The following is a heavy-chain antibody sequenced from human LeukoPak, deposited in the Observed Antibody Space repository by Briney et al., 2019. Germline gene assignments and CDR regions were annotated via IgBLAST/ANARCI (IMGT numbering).Heavy chain of an antibody. J-gene: IGHJ3*02. D-gene: IGHD5-24*01. CDR3: SKTHRLEVYRDVTDI. CDR1: RFTLSSYD. V-gene: IGHV3-30*02. Sequence: PGGSLRLSCAASRFTLSSYDMHLLRQAPGNGLEGAAFIRYDGSNKYYADYAKGRFTISRDNSKNTLYLQMNSQRYEHTAQYYCSKTHRLEVYRDVTDIWGQGTMVTVSS. CDR2: IRYDGSNK.